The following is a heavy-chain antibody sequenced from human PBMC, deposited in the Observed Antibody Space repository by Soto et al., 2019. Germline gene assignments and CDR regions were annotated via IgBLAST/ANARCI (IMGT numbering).Heavy chain of an antibody. J-gene: IGHJ6*03. CDR3: AIYLETDRSRWSSRVMGV. Sequence: CEECGYAYNCNYMYWPHHAKEKGLEWMGIINPSGGSTSYAQKFQGRVTMTRDTSTSTVYMGLSSLRSEDTAVYYCAIYLETDRSRWSSRVMGVCGEGT. V-gene: IGHV1-46*03. D-gene: IGHD3-22*01. CDR1: GYAYNCNY. CDR2: INPSGGST.